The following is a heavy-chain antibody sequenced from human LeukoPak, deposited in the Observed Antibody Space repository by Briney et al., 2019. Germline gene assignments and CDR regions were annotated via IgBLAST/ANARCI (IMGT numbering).Heavy chain of an antibody. Sequence: PGGSLRLSCAASGFTFSSYSMNWVRQAPGKGLEWVSSISSSSSYIYYADSVKGRFTISRDNAKNSLYLQMNSLRPDDTAVYYCARDPHCSTTSCRRLTLWGQGTLVTVSS. J-gene: IGHJ4*02. D-gene: IGHD2-2*01. CDR1: GFTFSSYS. V-gene: IGHV3-21*01. CDR3: ARDPHCSTTSCRRLTL. CDR2: ISSSSSYI.